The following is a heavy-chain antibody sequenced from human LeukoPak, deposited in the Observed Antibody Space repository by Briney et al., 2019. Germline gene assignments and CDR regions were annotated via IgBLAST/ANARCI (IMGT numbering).Heavy chain of an antibody. Sequence: GGSLRLSCVASGFTFTDHPMNWVRQAPGKGLEWISFIGGDGIAFYADSVKGRFTASKDDARKSMYLQMNSLRVEDTAVYYCAKDRANWAIDDWGQGTQVTVSS. CDR1: GFTFTDHP. CDR2: IGGDGIA. CDR3: AKDRANWAIDD. D-gene: IGHD3-16*01. J-gene: IGHJ4*02. V-gene: IGHV3-69-1*01.